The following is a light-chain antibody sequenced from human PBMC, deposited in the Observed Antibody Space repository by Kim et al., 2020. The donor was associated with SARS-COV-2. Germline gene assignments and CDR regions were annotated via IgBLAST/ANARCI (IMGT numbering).Light chain of an antibody. Sequence: AVGQTVRITCQGGILRSYYASWYLHKPGQARVLVFYGKNNRASGIPDRFAGCGSGNTASLTIPGAQAREETYYYCNSRGRSGNRWVLDGGTQLTVL. CDR3: NSRGRSGNRWV. CDR1: ILRSYY. V-gene: IGLV3-19*01. CDR2: GKN. J-gene: IGLJ3*02.